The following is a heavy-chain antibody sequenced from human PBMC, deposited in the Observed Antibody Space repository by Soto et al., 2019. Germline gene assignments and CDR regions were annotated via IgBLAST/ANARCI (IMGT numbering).Heavy chain of an antibody. Sequence: GGSLRLSCAASGFTFSNAWMNWVRQAPGKGLEWVSSISSSSSYIYYADSVKGRFTISRDNAKNSLYLQMNSLRAEDTAVYYCARETVRGYYYYGMDVWGQGTTVTRLL. CDR3: ARETVRGYYYYGMDV. CDR2: ISSSSSYI. V-gene: IGHV3-21*01. CDR1: GFTFSNAW. J-gene: IGHJ6*02. D-gene: IGHD4-17*01.